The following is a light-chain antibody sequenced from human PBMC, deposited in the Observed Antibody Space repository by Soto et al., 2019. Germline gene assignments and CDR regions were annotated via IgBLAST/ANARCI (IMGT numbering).Light chain of an antibody. CDR1: QGISSA. CDR2: DAS. V-gene: IGKV1D-13*01. J-gene: IGKJ4*01. CDR3: XXXNNYXLT. Sequence: AIQLTQSPSSLSASVGDRVTITCRASQGISSALAWYQQKPGKAPKLLIYDASSLESGVPSRFSGSGSGTDFTLTIXXLQPXXXATYYCXXXNNYXLTFGGGTKVDI.